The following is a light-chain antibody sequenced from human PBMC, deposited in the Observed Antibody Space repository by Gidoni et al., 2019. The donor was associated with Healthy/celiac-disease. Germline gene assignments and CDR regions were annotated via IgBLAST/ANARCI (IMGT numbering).Light chain of an antibody. CDR2: DAS. Sequence: DIQMTQSPSSLSASVGDRVTITCQASQDISNYLNWYQQKPGKAPKLLIYDASNLETGVPSRFSGSGSGTDFTFTISSLQPEDIATYYCQQYDNLPRESFGQXTKLEIK. CDR3: QQYDNLPRES. CDR1: QDISNY. V-gene: IGKV1-33*01. J-gene: IGKJ2*03.